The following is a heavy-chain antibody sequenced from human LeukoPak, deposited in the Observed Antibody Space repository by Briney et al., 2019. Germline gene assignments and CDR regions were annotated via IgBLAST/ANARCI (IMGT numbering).Heavy chain of an antibody. V-gene: IGHV3-23*01. J-gene: IGHJ3*02. D-gene: IGHD3-22*01. CDR2: ISGSGGST. CDR1: GFTFSSYA. CDR3: AKDSSDSYYDSSGDAFDI. Sequence: GGSLRLSCAASGFTFSSYAMGWVRQAPGKGLEWVSAISGSGGSTYYADSVKGRFTISRDNSKNTLYLQMNSLRAEDTAVYYCAKDSSDSYYDSSGDAFDIWGQGTMVTVSS.